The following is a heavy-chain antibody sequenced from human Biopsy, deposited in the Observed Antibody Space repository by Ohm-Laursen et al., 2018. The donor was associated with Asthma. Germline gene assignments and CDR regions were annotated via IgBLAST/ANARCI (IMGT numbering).Heavy chain of an antibody. CDR1: GYSLTDLS. D-gene: IGHD4-17*01. Sequence: GSSVKVSCKISGYSLTDLSMHWVRQAPGQGLEWMGGHDHEEGGTANAWRFQGRVTMTEDTSTDTAYMELSSLSSDDTAVYYCASDFPKDYVRYNFQFWGQGTLVTVSS. CDR2: HDHEEGGT. CDR3: ASDFPKDYVRYNFQF. V-gene: IGHV1-24*01. J-gene: IGHJ4*02.